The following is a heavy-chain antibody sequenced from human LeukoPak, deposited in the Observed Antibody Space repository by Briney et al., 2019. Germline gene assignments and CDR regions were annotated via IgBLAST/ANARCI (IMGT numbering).Heavy chain of an antibody. Sequence: PSETLSLTCAVSGGSFSGYYWSWIRQPPGKGLEWIGEINHSGSTNYNPSLKCRVTISVDTSKNQFSLKRSSVTAADTAVYYCARGLFFGLKKKRGARDPSHFDYWGQGTLVTVSS. D-gene: IGHD3-10*01. CDR3: ARGLFFGLKKKRGARDPSHFDY. CDR1: GGSFSGYY. V-gene: IGHV4-34*01. CDR2: INHSGST. J-gene: IGHJ4*02.